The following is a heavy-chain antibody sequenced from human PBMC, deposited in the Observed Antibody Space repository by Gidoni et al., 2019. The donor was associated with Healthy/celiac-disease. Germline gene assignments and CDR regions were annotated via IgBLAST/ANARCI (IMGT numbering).Heavy chain of an antibody. CDR2: ISGSGGST. D-gene: IGHD6-19*01. Sequence: EVQLLESGGGLVQPGGSLRLSCAASGFTFSSYAMSWVRQAPGKGLEWVSAISGSGGSTYYADSVKGRFTISRDNSKNTLYLQMNSLRAEDTAVYYCAKALSPSIAVAPGSDYWGQGTLVTVSS. CDR3: AKALSPSIAVAPGSDY. CDR1: GFTFSSYA. V-gene: IGHV3-23*01. J-gene: IGHJ4*02.